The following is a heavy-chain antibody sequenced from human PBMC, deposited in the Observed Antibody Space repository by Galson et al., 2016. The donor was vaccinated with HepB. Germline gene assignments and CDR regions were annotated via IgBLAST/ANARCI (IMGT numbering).Heavy chain of an antibody. V-gene: IGHV4-4*02. CDR3: ARVTCGGGACQDVFAI. D-gene: IGHD2-21*02. CDR1: GGSISTDSW. CDR2: IYHDGGT. Sequence: ETLSLTCAVSGGSISTDSWWHWVRQPPGQGLEWIGEIYHDGGTNYNPSLKSRLRMSVDKSKNQFSLNLSSVTAADAAEYYCARVTCGGGACQDVFAIWGQGIMVTVSS. J-gene: IGHJ3*02.